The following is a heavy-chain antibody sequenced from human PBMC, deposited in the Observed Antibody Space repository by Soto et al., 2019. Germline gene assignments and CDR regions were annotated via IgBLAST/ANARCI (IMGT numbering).Heavy chain of an antibody. J-gene: IGHJ5*02. V-gene: IGHV3-23*01. CDR3: AKNQGVELVPLATVDWFDP. Sequence: GSLKLSCSASGFIFENFGMSWVQKAPGKGLEWISSISGSGFKKYYADSVKGRFSISRDNSKSTVYVELNNLSAEDTAVYHCAKNQGVELVPLATVDWFDPWGQGSVVTGSS. CDR1: GFIFENFG. D-gene: IGHD1-26*01. CDR2: ISGSGFKK.